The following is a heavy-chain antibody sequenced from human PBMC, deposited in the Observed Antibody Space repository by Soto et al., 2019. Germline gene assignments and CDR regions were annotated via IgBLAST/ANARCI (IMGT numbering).Heavy chain of an antibody. V-gene: IGHV1-2*02. Sequence: GASVKVSCKASGYTFTAYYIHWVRPAPVQGREWMGWLNPKNGDTKYAQKFQGRVTWTRDTYISAAFMEVSWMTSDDTAIYYCANARTVRLEVCDSWGQGPLVTVSS. CDR3: ANARTVRLEVCDS. D-gene: IGHD2-21*01. J-gene: IGHJ5*02. CDR2: LNPKNGDT. CDR1: GYTFTAYY.